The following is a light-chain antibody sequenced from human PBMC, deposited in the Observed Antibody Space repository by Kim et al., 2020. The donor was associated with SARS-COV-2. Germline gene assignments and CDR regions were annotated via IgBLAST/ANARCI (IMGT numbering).Light chain of an antibody. CDR1: KLGDKY. J-gene: IGLJ2*01. CDR2: EDS. V-gene: IGLV3-1*01. CDR3: QTWDSITVV. Sequence: SVSPGQTASITCSGDKLGDKYACWYQQKPGQSPVLVLYEDSKRPSGIPERFSGSNSGNTATLTISGTQAMDEADYYCQTWDSITVVFGGGTKLTVL.